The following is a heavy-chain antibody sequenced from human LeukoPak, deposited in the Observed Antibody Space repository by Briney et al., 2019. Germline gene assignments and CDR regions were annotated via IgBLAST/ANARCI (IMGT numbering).Heavy chain of an antibody. Sequence: PSETLSLTCTVSGGSIRSYYWSGIRQPAGKGLEWIGRIYTSGSTNYNPSLKSRVTMSVDTSKNQFSLKLSSVTAADTAVYYCASGRTTVSNKLIDRWGQGTLVTVSS. CDR3: ASGRTTVSNKLIDR. CDR2: IYTSGST. CDR1: GGSIRSYY. D-gene: IGHD4-11*01. J-gene: IGHJ5*02. V-gene: IGHV4-4*07.